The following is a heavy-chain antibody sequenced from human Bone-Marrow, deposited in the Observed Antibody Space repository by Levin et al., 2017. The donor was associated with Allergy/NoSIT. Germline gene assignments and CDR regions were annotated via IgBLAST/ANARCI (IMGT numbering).Heavy chain of an antibody. CDR1: GFTFSNYA. Sequence: GGSLRLSCAASGFTFSNYAMSWVRQAPGKGLEWVSAISGTGGTPYYADSVKGRFTISRDNSKDTLYLQMNSLRPEDTAVYYCAKETTYYFGSGSYYTPDYFDYWGQGTLLTVSS. J-gene: IGHJ4*02. CDR2: ISGTGGTP. V-gene: IGHV3-23*01. D-gene: IGHD3-10*01. CDR3: AKETTYYFGSGSYYTPDYFDY.